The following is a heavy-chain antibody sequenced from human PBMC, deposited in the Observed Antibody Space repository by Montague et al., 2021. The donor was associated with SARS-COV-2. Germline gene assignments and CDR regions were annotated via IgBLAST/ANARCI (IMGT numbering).Heavy chain of an antibody. CDR3: VSLWKDGSGSHYAPWDYYNYGVDV. Sequence: SETLSLTCSVSGGSIASSSYYWGWIRQSPDKGLEWIGNIYYSGSTYYNPSLKSRVTISVDTSKYQFSLKLSSVTAADTAVYYCVSLWKDGSGSHYAPWDYYNYGVDVWGPGTTVTVSS. V-gene: IGHV4-39*01. CDR2: IYYSGST. D-gene: IGHD3-10*01. J-gene: IGHJ6*02. CDR1: GGSIASSSYY.